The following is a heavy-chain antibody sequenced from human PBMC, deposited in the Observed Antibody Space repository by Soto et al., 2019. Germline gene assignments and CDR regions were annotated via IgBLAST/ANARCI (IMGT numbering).Heavy chain of an antibody. Sequence: SETLSLTCTVSGGSISSYVCSWIRQPPWKGLEWIGYIYYTGTTNYNPSLKSRVTISLDTSKTQFSLRLSSVSAADTAVYYCARDDYKTHRIFDYWGQGTLVTVSS. J-gene: IGHJ4*02. CDR1: GGSISSYV. CDR2: IYYTGTT. D-gene: IGHD4-4*01. CDR3: ARDDYKTHRIFDY. V-gene: IGHV4-59*01.